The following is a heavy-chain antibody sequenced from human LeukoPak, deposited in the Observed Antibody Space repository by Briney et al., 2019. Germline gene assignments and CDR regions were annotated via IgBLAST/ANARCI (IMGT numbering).Heavy chain of an antibody. Sequence: ASVKVSCTASGYSFTSYGITWVRQAPGQGLEWMGWINPYNGNTNYAQKLQGRVTVTTDTSTSTAYMDLRSLRSDDTAVYYCARERSGWFFSNWGQGTLVTVSS. J-gene: IGHJ4*02. D-gene: IGHD6-19*01. CDR2: INPYNGNT. CDR3: ARERSGWFFSN. CDR1: GYSFTSYG. V-gene: IGHV1-18*01.